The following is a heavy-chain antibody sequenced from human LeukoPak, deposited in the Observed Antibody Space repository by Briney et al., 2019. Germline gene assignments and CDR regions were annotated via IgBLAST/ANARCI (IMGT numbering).Heavy chain of an antibody. CDR1: GGSISSYY. D-gene: IGHD6-13*01. CDR3: ARVGAAAGDNWFDP. Sequence: SETLSLTCTVSGGSISSYYWNWIRQPPGKGLEWIGYIYYSGSTNYNPSLKSRVTISVDTSKNQFSLKLSSVTAADTAVYYCARVGAAAGDNWFDPWGQGTLVTVSS. J-gene: IGHJ5*02. CDR2: IYYSGST. V-gene: IGHV4-59*08.